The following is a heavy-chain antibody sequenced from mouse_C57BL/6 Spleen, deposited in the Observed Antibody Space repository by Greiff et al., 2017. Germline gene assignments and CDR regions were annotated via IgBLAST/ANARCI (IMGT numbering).Heavy chain of an antibody. CDR2: IDPSDSYT. J-gene: IGHJ1*03. Sequence: VQLQQSGAELVMPGASVKLSCKASGYTFTSYWMHWVKQRPGQGLEWIGEIDPSDSYTNYNQKFKGKSTLTVDKSSSTAYMQLSSLTSEDSAVYYCARFGSSYVGWYFDVWGTGTTVTVSS. CDR3: ARFGSSYVGWYFDV. V-gene: IGHV1-69*01. D-gene: IGHD1-1*01. CDR1: GYTFTSYW.